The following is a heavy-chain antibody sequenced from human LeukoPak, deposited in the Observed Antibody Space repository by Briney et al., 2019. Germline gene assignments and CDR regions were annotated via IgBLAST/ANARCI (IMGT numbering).Heavy chain of an antibody. J-gene: IGHJ5*02. D-gene: IGHD3-10*01. CDR2: ISYDRGNI. CDR3: AKDGLARGANWFDP. Sequence: PGGSLRLSCAASGFTFSSYAMTWVRQAPGKELEWVSAISYDRGNIYYADPVKGRFTISRDNSKNILYLQMNSLRAEDTAVYYCAKDGLARGANWFDPWGQGTLVIVSS. CDR1: GFTFSSYA. V-gene: IGHV3-23*01.